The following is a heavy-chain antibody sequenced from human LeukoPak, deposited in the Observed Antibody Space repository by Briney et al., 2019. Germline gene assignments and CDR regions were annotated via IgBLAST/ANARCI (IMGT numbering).Heavy chain of an antibody. Sequence: GGSLRLSCAASGFPFTSYWMVWVRQAPGKGLEWVSYISSSGSTIYYADSVKGRFTISRDNAKNSLYLQMNSLRAEDTAVYYCARVGDSGYDWNYWGQGTLVTVSS. CDR2: ISSSGSTI. V-gene: IGHV3-11*01. D-gene: IGHD5-12*01. CDR1: GFPFTSYW. CDR3: ARVGDSGYDWNY. J-gene: IGHJ4*02.